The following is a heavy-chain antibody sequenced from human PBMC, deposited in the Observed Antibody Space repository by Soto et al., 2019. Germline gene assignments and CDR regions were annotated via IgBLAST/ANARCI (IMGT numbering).Heavy chain of an antibody. CDR3: ARHRSSSSNFDY. V-gene: IGHV4-59*08. CDR1: GGSISSYY. CDR2: IYYSGST. Sequence: SETLSLTCTVSGGSISSYYWSWIRQPPGKGLEWIGYIYYSGSTNYNPSLRSRVTISVDTSKNHFSVKLSTVTAADTAVYYCARHRSSSSNFDYWGQGTLVTVSS. J-gene: IGHJ4*02. D-gene: IGHD6-6*01.